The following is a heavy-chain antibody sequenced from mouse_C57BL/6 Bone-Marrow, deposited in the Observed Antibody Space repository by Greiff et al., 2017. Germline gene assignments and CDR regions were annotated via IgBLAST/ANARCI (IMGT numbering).Heavy chain of an antibody. CDR1: GFTFSSYG. Sequence: DVQLQESGGDLVKPGGSLKLSCAASGFTFSSYGMSWVRQTPDKRLEWVATISSGGSYTYYPDSVKGRFTISRDNAKNTLYLQMSSLKSEDTAMYYCARLFPYYFDYWGQGTTLTVSS. V-gene: IGHV5-6*01. CDR3: ARLFPYYFDY. J-gene: IGHJ2*01. CDR2: ISSGGSYT.